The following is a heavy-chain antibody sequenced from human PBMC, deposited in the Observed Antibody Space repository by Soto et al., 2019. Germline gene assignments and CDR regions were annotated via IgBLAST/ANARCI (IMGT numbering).Heavy chain of an antibody. J-gene: IGHJ6*02. Sequence: QVRLQESGPGLVKPSETLSLSCTVSGGSISSYYWSWFRQSPGKRMEWIGYVHHSWGSSYNPSLQSRVAISLDTSKSQFSLKVTSVPATDTAVYYCARQGFGPLHGLVDVWGQGTTVTVSS. CDR2: VHHSWGS. V-gene: IGHV4-59*08. CDR1: GGSISSYY. D-gene: IGHD3-10*01. CDR3: ARQGFGPLHGLVDV.